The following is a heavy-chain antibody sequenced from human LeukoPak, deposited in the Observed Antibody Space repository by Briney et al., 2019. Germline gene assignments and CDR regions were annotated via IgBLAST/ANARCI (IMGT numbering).Heavy chain of an antibody. J-gene: IGHJ4*02. D-gene: IGHD5-18*01. CDR3: ARDRGDTANSARSALDY. V-gene: IGHV3-33*01. CDR2: IWYDGSNK. CDR1: GFTFSSYG. Sequence: GGSLRLSCAASGFTFSSYGMHWVRQAPGKGLEWVAVIWYDGSNKYYADSVKGRFTISRDNSKNTLYLQMNSLRAEDTAVYYCARDRGDTANSARSALDYWGQGTLVTLSS.